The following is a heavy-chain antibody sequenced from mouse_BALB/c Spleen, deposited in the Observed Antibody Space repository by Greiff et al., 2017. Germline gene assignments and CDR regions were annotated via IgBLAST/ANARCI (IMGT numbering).Heavy chain of an antibody. CDR2: INPYNDGT. J-gene: IGHJ2*01. CDR3: ARSHYGSSCDY. D-gene: IGHD1-1*01. CDR1: GYTFTSYV. V-gene: IGHV1-14*01. Sequence: VQLKESGPELVKPGASVKMSCKASGYTFTSYVMHWVKQKPGQGLEWIGYINPYNDGTKYNEKFKGKATLTSDKSSSTAYMELSSLTSEDSAVYYCARSHYGSSCDYWGQGTTLTVSS.